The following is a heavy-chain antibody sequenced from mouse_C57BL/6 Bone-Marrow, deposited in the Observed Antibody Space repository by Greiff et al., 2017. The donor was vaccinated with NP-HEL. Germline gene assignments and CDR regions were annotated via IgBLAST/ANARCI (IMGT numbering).Heavy chain of an antibody. Sequence: ESGPGILQSSQTLSLTCSFSGFSLSTSGMGVSWIRQPSGKGLEWLAHIYWDDDKRYNPSLKSRLTISKDTSINQVFLKITSVDTADTATYYCARRVIYDGYYDAMDYWGQGTSVTVSS. CDR1: GFSLSTSGMG. CDR3: ARRVIYDGYYDAMDY. CDR2: IYWDDDK. D-gene: IGHD2-3*01. J-gene: IGHJ4*01. V-gene: IGHV8-12*01.